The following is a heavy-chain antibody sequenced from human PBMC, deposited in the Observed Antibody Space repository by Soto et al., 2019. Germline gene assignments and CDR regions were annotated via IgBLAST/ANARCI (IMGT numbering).Heavy chain of an antibody. J-gene: IGHJ6*03. Sequence: SQTLSLTCAVYGGSFSGYYWSWIRQPPGKGLEWIGEINHSGSTNYNPSLKSRVTISVDTSKNQFSLKLSSVTAADTAVYYCARGQLSAGYSSSWYKYYYYMDVWGKGTTVTVSS. D-gene: IGHD6-13*01. CDR1: GGSFSGYY. CDR3: ARGQLSAGYSSSWYKYYYYMDV. V-gene: IGHV4-34*01. CDR2: INHSGST.